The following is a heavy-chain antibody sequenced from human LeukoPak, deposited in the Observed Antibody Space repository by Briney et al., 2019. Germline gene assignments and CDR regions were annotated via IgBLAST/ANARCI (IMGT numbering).Heavy chain of an antibody. D-gene: IGHD2-2*01. CDR2: ITSSSGTI. Sequence: GGSLRLSCAASGFTFSSYAMSWVRQAPGKGLEWVSSITSSSGTIYYADSVKGRFSISRDNAKNSLYLQMNSLRDEDTAVYYCARDRCSSTSCYVLYFDYWGQGSLVTVSS. CDR1: GFTFSSYA. CDR3: ARDRCSSTSCYVLYFDY. V-gene: IGHV3-48*02. J-gene: IGHJ4*02.